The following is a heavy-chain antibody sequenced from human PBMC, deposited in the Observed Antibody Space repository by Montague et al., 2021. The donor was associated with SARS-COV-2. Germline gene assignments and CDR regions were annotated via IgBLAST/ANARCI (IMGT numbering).Heavy chain of an antibody. CDR2: ISGRGSTI. J-gene: IGHJ4*02. CDR3: AREYSSSSGIPYYFDY. D-gene: IGHD6-13*01. Sequence: SLRLSCAASGFTFSRYEMNWVRQAPGKGLEWVSYISGRGSTIYYADSVKGRFTISRDNVKNSLYLQMNSLRVEDTAVYYCAREYSSSSGIPYYFDYWGQGTLVTVSS. CDR1: GFTFSRYE. V-gene: IGHV3-48*03.